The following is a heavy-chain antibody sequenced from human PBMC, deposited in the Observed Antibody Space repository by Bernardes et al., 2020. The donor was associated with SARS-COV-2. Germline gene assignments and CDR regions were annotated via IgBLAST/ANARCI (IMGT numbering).Heavy chain of an antibody. V-gene: IGHV1-8*01. CDR1: GYTFTNYD. D-gene: IGHD6-19*01. J-gene: IGHJ4*02. CDR3: AFAVAGSGDFSY. CDR2: MNPDSANT. Sequence: ASVKVSCKASGYTFTNYDINWVRQAAGQGLEWMGWMNPDSANTGYAQKFQGRITMTRNTSISTAYMELSSLRSEDTAVYYCAFAVAGSGDFSYWGQGTLVTVSS.